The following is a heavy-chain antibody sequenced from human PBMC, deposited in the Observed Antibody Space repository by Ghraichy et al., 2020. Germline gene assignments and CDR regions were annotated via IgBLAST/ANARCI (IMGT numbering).Heavy chain of an antibody. J-gene: IGHJ6*02. Sequence: SETLSLTCAVSGGSISNSNWWSWVRQPPGKGLEWIGKIYETGSPNYIPSLKSRVTISIDKSKNQFSLDLTSVTAADTAVYFCARGLGDYYYYGMDVWGQGTTGTVSS. V-gene: IGHV4-4*02. CDR2: IYETGSP. CDR3: ARGLGDYYYYGMDV. CDR1: GGSISNSNW. D-gene: IGHD2-21*01.